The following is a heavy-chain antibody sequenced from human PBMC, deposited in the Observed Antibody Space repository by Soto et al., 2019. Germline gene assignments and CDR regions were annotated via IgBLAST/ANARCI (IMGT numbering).Heavy chain of an antibody. CDR1: GGSFSGYY. J-gene: IGHJ5*02. D-gene: IGHD3-22*01. V-gene: IGHV4-34*01. CDR3: ARGAPYYYDSSGYYFWWRSWFDP. CDR2: INHSGST. Sequence: PSDTLSLTCAVYGGSFSGYYWSWIRQPPGKGLEWIGEINHSGSTNYNPSLKSRVTISVDTSKNQFSLELRSVTAADTAVYYCARGAPYYYDSSGYYFWWRSWFDPWGQGILVTVSS.